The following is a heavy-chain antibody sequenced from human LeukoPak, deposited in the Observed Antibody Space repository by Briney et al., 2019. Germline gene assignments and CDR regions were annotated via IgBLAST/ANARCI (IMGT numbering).Heavy chain of an antibody. CDR1: GFTFDDYG. J-gene: IGHJ3*02. V-gene: IGHV3-48*03. D-gene: IGHD1-1*01. CDR3: AGDMEPAAFDI. CDR2: ISRRGSAI. Sequence: GGSLRLSCAASGFTFDDYGLIWVRQAPGKGLEWVSYISRRGSAIYYADSVKGRFTISRDIAKTSLYLQMNSLRAEDTAIYYCAGDMEPAAFDIWGQGTMVTVSS.